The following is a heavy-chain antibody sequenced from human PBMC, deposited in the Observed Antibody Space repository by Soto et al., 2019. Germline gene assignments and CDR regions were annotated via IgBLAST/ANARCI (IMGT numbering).Heavy chain of an antibody. V-gene: IGHV4-30-2*01. CDR3: ARVTAP. Sequence: QLQLQESGSGLVKPSQTLSLTCAVSGGSISSGGYSWGWIRQPPGKGLVRIGYIYPSASTYYNPAPESRVTISVDRSKAQCSLTLSPVTAAGAAVFYCARVTAPCGQGTQVTVSS. CDR1: GGSISSGGYS. CDR2: IYPSAST. J-gene: IGHJ5*02.